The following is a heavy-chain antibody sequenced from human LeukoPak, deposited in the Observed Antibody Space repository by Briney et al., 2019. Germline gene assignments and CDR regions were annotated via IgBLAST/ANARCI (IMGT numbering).Heavy chain of an antibody. CDR3: ARDKTFLTDY. V-gene: IGHV4-61*02. Sequence: PSETLSLTCTVSGGSISSGSYHWSWIRQPAGKGLEWIGRIYTSGSTYYNPSLKSRVTISVDTSKNQFSLKLSSVTAADTAVYYCARDKTFLTDYWGQGTLVTVSS. CDR2: IYTSGST. J-gene: IGHJ4*02. CDR1: GGSISSGSYH. D-gene: IGHD2/OR15-2a*01.